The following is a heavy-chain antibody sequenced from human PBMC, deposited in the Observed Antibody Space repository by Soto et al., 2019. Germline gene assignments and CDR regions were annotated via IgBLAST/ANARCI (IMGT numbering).Heavy chain of an antibody. J-gene: IGHJ5*02. CDR1: GGSFSGYY. CDR2: INHSGST. V-gene: IGHV4-34*01. CDR3: ARGRAHVTGSYNWFDP. Sequence: QVQLQQWGAGLLKPSETLSLTCAAYGGSFSGYYWSWIRQPPGKGLEWIGEINHSGSTNYNPSLKSRVTISVDTSKNLFSLELSSVTAADTAVYYCARGRAHVTGSYNWFDPWGQGTLVTVSS. D-gene: IGHD3-16*01.